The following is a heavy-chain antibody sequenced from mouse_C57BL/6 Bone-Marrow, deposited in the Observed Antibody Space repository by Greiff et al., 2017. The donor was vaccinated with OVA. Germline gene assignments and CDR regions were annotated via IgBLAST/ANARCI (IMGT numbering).Heavy chain of an antibody. D-gene: IGHD3-2*02. V-gene: IGHV1-62-2*01. J-gene: IGHJ4*01. Sequence: QVQLKQSGAELVKPGASVKLTCKASGYTFTEYTIHWVKQRSGQGLEWIGWFYPGSGSIKYNEKFKDKATLTADKSSSTVYMELSRLTSEDTAVYFCARHEAPDSSGVPYYYAMDYWGQGPQSPSPQ. CDR3: ARHEAPDSSGVPYYYAMDY. CDR1: GYTFTEYT. CDR2: FYPGSGSI.